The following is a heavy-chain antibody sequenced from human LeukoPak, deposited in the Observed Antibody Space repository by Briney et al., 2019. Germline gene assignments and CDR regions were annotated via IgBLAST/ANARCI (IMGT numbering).Heavy chain of an antibody. CDR1: GFTFSSYA. J-gene: IGHJ4*02. V-gene: IGHV3-64*01. D-gene: IGHD3-22*01. CDR2: ISSNGGST. Sequence: PGGSLRLSCAASGFTFSSYAMHWVRQAPGKGLEYVSAISSNGGSTYYANSVKGRFTISRDNSKNTLYLQMGSLRAEDTAVYYCARGPNYYDSSGYLILFGYWGQGTLVTVSS. CDR3: ARGPNYYDSSGYLILFGY.